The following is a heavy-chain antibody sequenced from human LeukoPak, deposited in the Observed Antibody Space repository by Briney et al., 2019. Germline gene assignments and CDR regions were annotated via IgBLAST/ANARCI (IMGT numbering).Heavy chain of an antibody. D-gene: IGHD3-9*01. CDR2: IYPGDSDT. Sequence: RGGSLKISCKGSGYSFTSYWIGWVRQMPGKGLEWMGIIYPGDSDTRYSPSFQGQVTISADKSISTAYLQWSSLKASDTAMYYCARRVDYDILTGLFDYWGQGTLVTVPS. V-gene: IGHV5-51*01. J-gene: IGHJ4*02. CDR3: ARRVDYDILTGLFDY. CDR1: GYSFTSYW.